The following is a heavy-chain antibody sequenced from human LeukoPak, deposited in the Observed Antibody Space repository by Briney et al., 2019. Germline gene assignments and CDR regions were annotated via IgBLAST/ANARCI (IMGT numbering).Heavy chain of an antibody. CDR2: IYYSGST. J-gene: IGHJ3*02. Sequence: SETLSLTCTVSGGSISTYYWSWIRKPPGKGLEWIGHIYYSGSTNYNPSLKSRVTISVDTSKNQFSLKLSSVTAADTAVYYCASERAGDSDIVGATTNAFDIWGQGTMVTVSS. CDR1: GGSISTYY. D-gene: IGHD1-26*01. CDR3: ASERAGDSDIVGATTNAFDI. V-gene: IGHV4-59*01.